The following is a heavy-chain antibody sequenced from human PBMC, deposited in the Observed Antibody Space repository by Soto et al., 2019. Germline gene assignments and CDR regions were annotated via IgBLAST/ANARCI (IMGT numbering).Heavy chain of an antibody. CDR1: GYTFTSYY. CDR3: AREKTSYGMDV. Sequence: GASVKVSCKASGYTFTSYYMHWVRQAPGQGLEWMGIINPSGGSTGYAQKFQGRVTMTRNTSISTAYMELSSLRSEDTAVYYCAREKTSYGMDVWGQGTTVTVSS. CDR2: INPSGGST. V-gene: IGHV1-46*01. J-gene: IGHJ6*02.